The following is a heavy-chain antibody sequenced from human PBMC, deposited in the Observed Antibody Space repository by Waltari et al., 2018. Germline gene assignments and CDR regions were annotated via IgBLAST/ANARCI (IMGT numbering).Heavy chain of an antibody. CDR3: ATVDTAMADAFDI. CDR2: ISSSSSYI. D-gene: IGHD5-18*01. Sequence: EVQLVESGGGLVKPGGSLRLSCAASGFPFSSSRMTWVRQAPGKGLEWVSSISSSSSYIYYADSVKGRFTISRDNAKNSLYLQMNSLRAEDTAVYYCATVDTAMADAFDIWGQGTMVTVSS. J-gene: IGHJ3*02. CDR1: GFPFSSSR. V-gene: IGHV3-21*01.